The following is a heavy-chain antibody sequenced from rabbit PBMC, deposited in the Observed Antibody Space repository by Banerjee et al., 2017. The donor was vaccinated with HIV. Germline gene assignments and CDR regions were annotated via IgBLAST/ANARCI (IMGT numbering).Heavy chain of an antibody. D-gene: IGHD2-1*01. CDR1: GFTFSSYW. CDR3: VSYDDYGDRNL. J-gene: IGHJ4*01. V-gene: IGHV1S7*01. CDR2: INNGDGRT. Sequence: QSLEESGGDLVKPGASLTLTCTASGFTFSSYWMSWVRQAPGKGLEWIGCINNGDGRTYYASWVNGRFTISSHNAQNTLYLQLNSLTAADTATYFCVSYDDYGDRNLWGQGTLVTVS.